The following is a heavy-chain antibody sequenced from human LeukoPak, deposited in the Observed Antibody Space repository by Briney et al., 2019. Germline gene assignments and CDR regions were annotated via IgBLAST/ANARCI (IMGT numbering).Heavy chain of an antibody. V-gene: IGHV3-30-3*01. Sequence: GRSLRLSCAASGFTFSSYAIHWVRQAPGKELEWVAVISYDGSNKYYADSVKGRFTISRDNSKNTLYLQMNSLRAEDTAVYYCARVDSSGYYGIFDYWGQGTLVTVSS. D-gene: IGHD3-22*01. CDR2: ISYDGSNK. CDR1: GFTFSSYA. J-gene: IGHJ4*02. CDR3: ARVDSSGYYGIFDY.